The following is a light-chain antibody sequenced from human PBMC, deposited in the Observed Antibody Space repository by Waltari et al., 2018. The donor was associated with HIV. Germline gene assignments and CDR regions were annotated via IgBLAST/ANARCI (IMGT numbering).Light chain of an antibody. Sequence: QSALTQPASVSGSPGQSITISCTGTSSDVGAYIYVSWYQQHPGKAPKLMIYDVINRPSGVSNRFSGSKSGNTASLTISGLQAEDEADYYCSSHTSSSPWVFGGGTKVTVL. J-gene: IGLJ3*02. CDR1: SSDVGAYIY. V-gene: IGLV2-14*03. CDR3: SSHTSSSPWV. CDR2: DVI.